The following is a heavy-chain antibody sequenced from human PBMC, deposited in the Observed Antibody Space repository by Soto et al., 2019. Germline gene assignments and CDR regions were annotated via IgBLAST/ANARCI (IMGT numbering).Heavy chain of an antibody. J-gene: IGHJ1*01. CDR1: GGSISSSHYY. CDR2: IYYSGTT. Sequence: SETLSLTCTVSGGSISSSHYYWGWIRQPPGQGLEWIGSIYYSGTTYDNPSLKSRVTISVDTSKNQFSLKLNSVTAADTAVYYFLTCMSRPSCSLDCWGQGTLVTVSS. CDR3: LTCMSRPSCSLDC. V-gene: IGHV4-39*01. D-gene: IGHD2-15*01.